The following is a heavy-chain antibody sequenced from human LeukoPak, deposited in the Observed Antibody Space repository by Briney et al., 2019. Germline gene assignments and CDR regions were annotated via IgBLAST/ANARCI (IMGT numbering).Heavy chain of an antibody. CDR2: IIPIFGTA. CDR3: ASYDSSGYYRHDGYFDL. V-gene: IGHV1-69*05. D-gene: IGHD3-22*01. CDR1: GGTFSNYA. J-gene: IGHJ2*01. Sequence: ASVKASCKASGGTFSNYAISWVRQAPGQGLEWMGRIIPIFGTANYAQKFQGRVTITTDESTTTAYMEQSSLRSEDTAVYYCASYDSSGYYRHDGYFDLWGRGTLVTVSS.